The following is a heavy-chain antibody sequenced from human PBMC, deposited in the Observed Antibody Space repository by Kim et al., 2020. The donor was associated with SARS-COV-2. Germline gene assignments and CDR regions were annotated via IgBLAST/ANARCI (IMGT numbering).Heavy chain of an antibody. CDR2: ISHSGTFI. CDR1: GFTLRDYN. D-gene: IGHD5-12*01. Sequence: GGSLRLSCAASGFTLRDYNLNWVRQAPGRGLEWVSSISHSGTFIHYADSVKGRFTISRDNAKNSLYLQMDIVRAEDTALYYCARDQRGPMGVWGLGTTVTVSS. J-gene: IGHJ6*02. V-gene: IGHV3-21*01. CDR3: ARDQRGPMGV.